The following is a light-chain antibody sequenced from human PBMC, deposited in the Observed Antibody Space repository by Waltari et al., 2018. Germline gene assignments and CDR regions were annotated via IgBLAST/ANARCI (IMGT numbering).Light chain of an antibody. Sequence: SALTQPRSVSGSPGQSVTISCTGTTNDLGRYHYVSWYQQHPGKAPKLIILDVTKRPSGVPDRLSGSKSGNTASLTISGLRAEDEAEYYCCSYAGSYTWVFGGGTKLTVV. J-gene: IGLJ3*02. CDR2: DVT. V-gene: IGLV2-11*01. CDR1: TNDLGRYHY. CDR3: CSYAGSYTWV.